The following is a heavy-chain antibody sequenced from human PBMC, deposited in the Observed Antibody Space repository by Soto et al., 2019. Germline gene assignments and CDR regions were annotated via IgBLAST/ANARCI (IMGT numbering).Heavy chain of an antibody. CDR2: ISYDGSNK. CDR1: GFTFSSYA. Sequence: GGSLRLSCAASGFTFSSYAMHWVRQAPGKGLEWVAVISYDGSNKYYADSVKGRFTISRDNSKNTLYLQMNSLRAEDTAVYYCARDGEVGVATIPSYYYGMDVWGQGTTVTVSS. D-gene: IGHD5-12*01. CDR3: ARDGEVGVATIPSYYYGMDV. J-gene: IGHJ6*02. V-gene: IGHV3-30-3*01.